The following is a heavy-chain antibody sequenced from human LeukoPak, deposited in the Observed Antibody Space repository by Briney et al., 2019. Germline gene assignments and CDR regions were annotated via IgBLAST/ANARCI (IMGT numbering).Heavy chain of an antibody. J-gene: IGHJ3*02. D-gene: IGHD2-21*01. CDR2: IYYSGST. CDR3: ARDPPPPYGGRGDDAFDI. CDR1: GGSISSSSYY. Sequence: SETLSLTCTVSGGSISSSSYYWGWIRQPPGKGLEWIGSIYYSGSTYYNPSLKSRVTISVDTSKNQFSLKLSSVTAADTAVYYCARDPPPPYGGRGDDAFDIWGQGTMVTVSS. V-gene: IGHV4-39*07.